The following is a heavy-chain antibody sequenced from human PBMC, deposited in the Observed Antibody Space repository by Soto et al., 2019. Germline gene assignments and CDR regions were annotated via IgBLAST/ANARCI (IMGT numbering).Heavy chain of an antibody. CDR1: GGSISSSNW. CDR2: IYHSGST. J-gene: IGHJ6*02. D-gene: IGHD1-26*01. CDR3: ARVSGSYYYGMDV. Sequence: QVQLQESGPGLVKPSGTLSLTCAVSGGSISSSNWWSWVRQPPGKGLEWIGEIYHSGSTNYNPSPKSRVTISVAKSKYQFSLKLSSVTAADTAVYYCARVSGSYYYGMDVWGQGTTVTVSS. V-gene: IGHV4-4*02.